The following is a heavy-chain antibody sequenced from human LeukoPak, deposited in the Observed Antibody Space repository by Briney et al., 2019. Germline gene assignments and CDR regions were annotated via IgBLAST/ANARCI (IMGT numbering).Heavy chain of an antibody. Sequence: ASVKVSCKASGYTLTGYDKHWVRQAPGQGLEWMGWISANSGDTKYAQKFEGRVTMTRDTSISTAYMELSRLRSDDTAVFYCARDSGWQFDYWGQGTLVTVSS. CDR3: ARDSGWQFDY. V-gene: IGHV1-2*02. CDR2: ISANSGDT. CDR1: GYTLTGYD. D-gene: IGHD6-19*01. J-gene: IGHJ4*02.